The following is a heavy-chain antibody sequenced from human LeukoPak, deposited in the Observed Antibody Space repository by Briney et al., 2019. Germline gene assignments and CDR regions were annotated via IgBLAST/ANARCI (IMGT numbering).Heavy chain of an antibody. V-gene: IGHV4-30-4*08. D-gene: IGHD2-2*01. CDR3: ARHSAHASTNDAFDI. J-gene: IGHJ3*02. CDR1: GGSISSGDYY. Sequence: PSETLSLTCTVSGGSISSGDYYWSWIRQPPGKGLEWIGYIYYSGSTYYNPSLKSRVTISVDTSKNQFSLKLSSVTAADTAVYYCARHSAHASTNDAFDIWGQGTMVTVSS. CDR2: IYYSGST.